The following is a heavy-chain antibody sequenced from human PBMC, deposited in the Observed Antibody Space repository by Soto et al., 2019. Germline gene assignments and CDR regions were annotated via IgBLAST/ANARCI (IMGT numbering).Heavy chain of an antibody. V-gene: IGHV3-23*01. CDR2: IGGSGDDT. CDR3: ARFYYDSSGYLPSPYYYYYGMDV. CDR1: GFTFSSCA. J-gene: IGHJ6*02. Sequence: PGGSLRLSCAASGFTFSSCAMSWVRQAPGKGLEWVSGIGGSGDDTEYTDSVKGRFTISRDNSKNTLYLQMNSLRAEDTAVYYCARFYYDSSGYLPSPYYYYYGMDVWGQGTTVTVS. D-gene: IGHD3-22*01.